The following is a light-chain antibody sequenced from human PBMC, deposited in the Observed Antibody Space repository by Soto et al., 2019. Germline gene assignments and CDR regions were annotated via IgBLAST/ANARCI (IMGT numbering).Light chain of an antibody. CDR3: QQYDNLLT. CDR2: DAS. CDR1: QDVSNY. J-gene: IGKJ4*01. Sequence: DLQMTPSPSSLPASVGHRVTLPCQASQDVSNYLNWYQQKPGKAPKLLIYDASNLETGVPSRFSGSGSGTDFTFTISSLQPEDIAAYYCQQYDNLLTFGGGTKVDIK. V-gene: IGKV1-33*01.